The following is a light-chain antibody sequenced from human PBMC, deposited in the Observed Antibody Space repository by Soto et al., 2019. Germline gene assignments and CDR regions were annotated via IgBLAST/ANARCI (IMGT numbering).Light chain of an antibody. V-gene: IGLV2-14*01. CDR2: EVS. CDR1: SSDVGGYNY. CDR3: SSYTSSSTVV. J-gene: IGLJ2*01. Sequence: QSALTQPASVSGSPGQSITISCTGTSSDVGGYNYVSWYQQHPGKAPKLMIYEVSNRPSGVSNRFSGSKSGNTASLTISGLQAEDGADYYCSSYTSSSTVVFGGGTKVT.